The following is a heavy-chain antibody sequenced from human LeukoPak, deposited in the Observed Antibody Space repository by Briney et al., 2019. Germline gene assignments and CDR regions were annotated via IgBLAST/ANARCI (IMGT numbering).Heavy chain of an antibody. J-gene: IGHJ4*02. D-gene: IGHD1-26*01. CDR2: IYHSGNT. V-gene: IGHV4-4*02. CDR3: AREEMPGKFDY. Sequence: NASETLSLTCAVSGDSISSSHWWSWVRQSPGKGLEWIGEIYHSGNTNYNPSLKSRVAISLDKSSNQFSLRLTSVTAADTAMYFCAREEMPGKFDYWGQGILVTVSS. CDR1: GDSISSSHW.